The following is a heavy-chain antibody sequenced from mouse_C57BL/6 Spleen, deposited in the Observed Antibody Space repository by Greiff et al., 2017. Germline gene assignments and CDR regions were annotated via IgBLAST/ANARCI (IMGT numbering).Heavy chain of an antibody. Sequence: EVQLQQSGAELVRPGASVKLSCTASGFNIKDYYMHWVKQRPEQGLEWIGRIDPEDGDTEYAPKFQGKATMTADTSSNTAYLQLSSLTSEDTAVYYCTDYYGSSWYVDVWGTGTTGTVSS. CDR3: TDYYGSSWYVDV. J-gene: IGHJ1*03. CDR1: GFNIKDYY. D-gene: IGHD1-1*01. CDR2: IDPEDGDT. V-gene: IGHV14-1*01.